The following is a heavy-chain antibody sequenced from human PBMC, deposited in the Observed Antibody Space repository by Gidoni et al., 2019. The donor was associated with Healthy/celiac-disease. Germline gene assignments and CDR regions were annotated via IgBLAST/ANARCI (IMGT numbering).Heavy chain of an antibody. D-gene: IGHD3-22*01. J-gene: IGHJ4*02. V-gene: IGHV3-30*04. CDR1: GFTFCSYA. CDR2: KSYDGSNK. Sequence: QVQLVESGGGVVQPGRSLSLSCAASGFTFCSYAMHWVRQAPGKGLGWVAVKSYDGSNKYYADSVKGRFTISRDNSKNTLYLQMNSLRAEDTAVYYCASGGGNYYDSSLDYWGQGTLVTVSS. CDR3: ASGGGNYYDSSLDY.